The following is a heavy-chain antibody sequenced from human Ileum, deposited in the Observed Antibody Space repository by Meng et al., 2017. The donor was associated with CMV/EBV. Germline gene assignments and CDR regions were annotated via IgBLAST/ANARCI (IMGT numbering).Heavy chain of an antibody. CDR2: IYYSGST. CDR3: ARHIVVVPAARDYFDY. CDR1: SIRRSSYY. Sequence: SIRRSSYYWGWIRQPPGKGLEWIGSIYYSGSTYYNPSLKSRVTISVDTSKNQFSLKLSSVTAADTAVYYCARHIVVVPAARDYFDYWGQGTLVTVSS. V-gene: IGHV4-39*01. J-gene: IGHJ4*02. D-gene: IGHD2-2*01.